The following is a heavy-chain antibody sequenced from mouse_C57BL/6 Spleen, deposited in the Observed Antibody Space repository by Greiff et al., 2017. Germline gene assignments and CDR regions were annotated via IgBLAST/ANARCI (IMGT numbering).Heavy chain of an antibody. CDR2: IWRGGST. CDR1: GFSLTSYG. CDR3: AKNSRFGSIHWYFEG. V-gene: IGHV2-5*01. Sequence: QVQLQQSGPGLVQPSQSLSITCTVSGFSLTSYGVHWVRQSPGKGLEWLGVIWRGGSTDYNAAFMSRLSITKDNSKSQVFFKMNSLQADDTAIYYCAKNSRFGSIHWYFEGWGTGTTVTVSS. J-gene: IGHJ1*03. D-gene: IGHD1-1*01.